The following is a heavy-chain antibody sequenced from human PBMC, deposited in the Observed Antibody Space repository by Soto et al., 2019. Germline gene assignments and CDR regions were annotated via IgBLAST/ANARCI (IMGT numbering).Heavy chain of an antibody. V-gene: IGHV3-30-3*01. Sequence: QVQLVESGGGVVQPGRSLRLSCAASGFTFSTYAMHWVRQAPGKGLEWVAVISYDGGNKYYADSVKGRITISRDNSKNAQYLQMIGLRAEDTAGDYCAGGLLVVVASAYGNYFDFWGQGTLVTVSS. J-gene: IGHJ4*02. D-gene: IGHD2-15*01. CDR2: ISYDGGNK. CDR1: GFTFSTYA. CDR3: AGGLLVVVASAYGNYFDF.